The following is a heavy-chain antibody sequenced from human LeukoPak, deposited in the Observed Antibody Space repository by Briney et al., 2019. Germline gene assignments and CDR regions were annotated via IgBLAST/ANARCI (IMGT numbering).Heavy chain of an antibody. CDR1: GFTFSSYG. D-gene: IGHD5-18*01. V-gene: IGHV3-30*02. CDR2: IRYDGSNK. Sequence: GGSLRLPCAASGFTFSSYGMHWVRQAPGKGLEWVAFIRYDGSNKYYADSVKGRFTISRDNSKNTLYLQMNSLRAEDTAVYYCAKESSEEYSYGPLDYWGQGTLVTVSS. J-gene: IGHJ4*02. CDR3: AKESSEEYSYGPLDY.